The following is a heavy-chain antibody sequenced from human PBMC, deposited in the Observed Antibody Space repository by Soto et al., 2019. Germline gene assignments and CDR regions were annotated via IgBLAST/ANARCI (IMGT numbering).Heavy chain of an antibody. CDR1: GYTFTSYY. CDR3: ARVTIAAYFDY. V-gene: IGHV1-46*01. D-gene: IGHD6-13*01. Sequence: ASVKVSCKXSGYTFTSYYLHWVRQAPGQGLEWMGIIHPSGGNTDYAQKFQGRVTMTRDTSTSTAYMELSSLRSEDTAVYYCARVTIAAYFDYWGQGTLVTVSS. CDR2: IHPSGGNT. J-gene: IGHJ4*02.